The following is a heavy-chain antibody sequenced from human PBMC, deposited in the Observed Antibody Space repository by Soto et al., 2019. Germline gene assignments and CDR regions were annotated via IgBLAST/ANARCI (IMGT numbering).Heavy chain of an antibody. J-gene: IGHJ4*02. Sequence: QVQLVQSGAEVKKPGSSVKVSCKASGGTFSSYAISWVRQAPGQGREWMGGIITIFDTANYAQKFKGRGTITADESTSTAYRELSSISSEDTAVYYCARMSESDSSGSLYWGQGSLVTVSS. CDR3: ARMSESDSSGSLY. CDR1: GGTFSSYA. D-gene: IGHD3-22*01. CDR2: IITIFDTA. V-gene: IGHV1-69*12.